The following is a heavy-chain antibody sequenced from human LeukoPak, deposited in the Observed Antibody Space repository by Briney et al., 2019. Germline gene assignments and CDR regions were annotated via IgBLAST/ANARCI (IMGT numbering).Heavy chain of an antibody. V-gene: IGHV4-34*01. CDR1: GGSFSGYY. J-gene: IGHJ4*02. D-gene: IGHD1-26*01. Sequence: SETLSLTCAVYGGSFSGYYWSWIRQPPGKGLEWIGEINHSGSTNYNPSLKSRVTISVDTSKNQFSLKLSSVTAADTAVYYCARDEVGATTGYDYWGQGTLVTVSS. CDR2: INHSGST. CDR3: ARDEVGATTGYDY.